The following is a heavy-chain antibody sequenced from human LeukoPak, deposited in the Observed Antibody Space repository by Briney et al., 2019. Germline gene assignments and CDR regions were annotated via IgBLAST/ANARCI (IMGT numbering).Heavy chain of an antibody. J-gene: IGHJ6*03. D-gene: IGHD6-13*01. Sequence: GGSLRLSCGASGFTFSSYGMHWVRQAPGKGLEWVAVISYDGSNKYYADSVKGRFTISRDNSKNTLYLQMNSLRAEDTALYYCARPAAGTYYYYYMDVWGKGTTVTVSS. CDR3: ARPAAGTYYYYYMDV. V-gene: IGHV3-33*05. CDR1: GFTFSSYG. CDR2: ISYDGSNK.